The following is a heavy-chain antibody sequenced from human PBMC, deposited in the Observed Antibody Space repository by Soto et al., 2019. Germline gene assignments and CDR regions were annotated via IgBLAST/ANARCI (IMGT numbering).Heavy chain of an antibody. J-gene: IGHJ6*02. D-gene: IGHD2-2*01. Sequence: QSQTLSLTCAISGDSVSSNSAAWNWIRQSPSRGLEWLGRTYYRYKWYNDYALSVRSRITVNPDTSKNQFSLHLNSVTPEDTAVYYCARAVVVIPAAVEYGMDVWGQGTTVTVSS. CDR1: GDSVSSNSAA. CDR3: ARAVVVIPAAVEYGMDV. V-gene: IGHV6-1*01. CDR2: TYYRYKWYN.